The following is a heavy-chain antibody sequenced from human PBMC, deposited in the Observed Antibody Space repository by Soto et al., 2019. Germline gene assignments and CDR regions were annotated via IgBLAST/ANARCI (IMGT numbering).Heavy chain of an antibody. D-gene: IGHD3-9*01. CDR1: GGSFSGYY. CDR2: INHSGST. Sequence: XETLSLTGAVYGGSFSGYYWSWIRQPPGKGLEWIGEINHSGSTNYNPSLKSRVTISVDTSKNQFSLKLSSVTAADTAVYYCARGRGDILPGQILFFDHWGQGTRVTVS. V-gene: IGHV4-34*01. CDR3: ARGRGDILPGQILFFDH. J-gene: IGHJ4*02.